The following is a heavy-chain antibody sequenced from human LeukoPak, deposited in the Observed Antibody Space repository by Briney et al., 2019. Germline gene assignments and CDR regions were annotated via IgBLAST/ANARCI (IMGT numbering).Heavy chain of an antibody. CDR2: INLNSGGT. D-gene: IGHD3-3*01. CDR1: GYTSTGYY. V-gene: IGHV1-2*02. CDR3: ARGPDPNYDFWSGYPDY. J-gene: IGHJ4*02. Sequence: ASVKVSCKASGYTSTGYYMHWVRQAPGQGLEWMGWINLNSGGTNYAQKFQGRVTMTRDTSISTAYMELSRLRSDDTAVYYCARGPDPNYDFWSGYPDYWGQGTLVTVSS.